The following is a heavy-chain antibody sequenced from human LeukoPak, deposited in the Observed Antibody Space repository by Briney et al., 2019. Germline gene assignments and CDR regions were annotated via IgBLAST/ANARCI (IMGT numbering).Heavy chain of an antibody. CDR2: IYYSGST. CDR1: GGSISSYY. J-gene: IGHJ5*02. Sequence: SETLSLTCTVSGGSISSYYWSWIRQPPGKGLEWIGYIYYSGSTNYNPSLESRVTISVDTSKNQFSLKLSSVTAADTAVYYCARQFLWFDPWGQGTLVTVSS. CDR3: ARQFLWFDP. V-gene: IGHV4-59*08.